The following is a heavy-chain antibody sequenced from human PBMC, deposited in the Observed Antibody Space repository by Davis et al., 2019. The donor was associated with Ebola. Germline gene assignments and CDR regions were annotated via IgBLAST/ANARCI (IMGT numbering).Heavy chain of an antibody. CDR1: GGSTSNYY. D-gene: IGHD5-24*01. CDR2: LYYSVNT. CDR3: ARGWRRWLQVMGY. V-gene: IGHV4-59*12. Sequence: MPSETLSLTCTLSGGSTSNYYRPWLRQPPGKGLDWIGNLYYSVNTHYNPSLKSRVTISVDTSKNQFSLKLSSVTAADTAVYYCARGWRRWLQVMGYWGQGTLVTISS. J-gene: IGHJ4*02.